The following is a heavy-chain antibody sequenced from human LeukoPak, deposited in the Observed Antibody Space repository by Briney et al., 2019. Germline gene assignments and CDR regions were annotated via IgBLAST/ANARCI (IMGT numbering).Heavy chain of an antibody. D-gene: IGHD4-11*01. J-gene: IGHJ5*02. V-gene: IGHV3-53*01. CDR3: ASRATVTTDRFWFDP. CDR2: IYSAGNT. Sequence: PGGSLRLSCVASGFTVRSNYMNWVRQAPGKGLEWVSVIYSAGNTNYADFVKGRFTISRDNFRNTLYLQMNSLRAEDTAVYYCASRATVTTDRFWFDPWGQGTLVTVSS. CDR1: GFTVRSNY.